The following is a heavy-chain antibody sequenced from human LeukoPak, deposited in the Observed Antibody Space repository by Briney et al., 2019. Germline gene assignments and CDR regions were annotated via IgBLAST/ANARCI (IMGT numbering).Heavy chain of an antibody. J-gene: IGHJ2*01. V-gene: IGHV4-39*02. Sequence: SETLSLTCTVSGGSISSSSYYWGWIRQPPGKGLEWIGSIYYSGSTYYNPPLKSRVTISVDTSKNQFSLKLSSVTAADTAVYYCARDRDIYYWYFDLWGRGTLVTVSS. CDR2: IYYSGST. D-gene: IGHD2-15*01. CDR1: GGSISSSSYY. CDR3: ARDRDIYYWYFDL.